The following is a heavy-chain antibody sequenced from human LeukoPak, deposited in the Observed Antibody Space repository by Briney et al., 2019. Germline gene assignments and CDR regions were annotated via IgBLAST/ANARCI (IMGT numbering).Heavy chain of an antibody. CDR2: INPNSSGT. D-gene: IGHD1-26*01. CDR3: ARDRAEYDSGSYYDY. V-gene: IGHV1-2*02. CDR1: GYTFTSYG. J-gene: IGHJ4*02. Sequence: ASVKVSCKASGYTFTSYGISWVRQAPGQGLEWMGWINPNSSGTNYAQKFQGRVTMTRDTSITTAYMELSRLRSDDTAVYYCARDRAEYDSGSYYDYWGQGTLVTVSS.